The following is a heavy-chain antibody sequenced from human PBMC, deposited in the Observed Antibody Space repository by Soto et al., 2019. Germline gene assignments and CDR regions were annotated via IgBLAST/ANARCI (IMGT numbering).Heavy chain of an antibody. J-gene: IGHJ5*02. CDR3: ATSYDSGFDP. Sequence: GASVKVSCKASGYTFSSYNISWVRQAPGQGPEWMGWISPKNGNTNYAQKFQGRVTMTTDTSTSTAYMELRRLRSDETAVYYCATSYDSGFDPWGKGTLVTVSS. D-gene: IGHD5-12*01. CDR2: ISPKNGNT. CDR1: GYTFSSYN. V-gene: IGHV1-18*04.